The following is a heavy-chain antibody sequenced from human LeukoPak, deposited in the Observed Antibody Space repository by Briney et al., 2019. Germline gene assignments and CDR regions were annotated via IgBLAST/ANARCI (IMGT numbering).Heavy chain of an antibody. CDR2: INPSGGST. CDR3: ARDSLYYYDSSGFDY. CDR1: GYTFTSYY. D-gene: IGHD3-22*01. Sequence: ASVKVSCKASGYTFTSYYMHWVRQAPGQGLEWMGIINPSGGSTSYAQKFQGRVTMTRDTSTSTDYMELSSLRSEDTAVYYCARDSLYYYDSSGFDYWGQGTLVTVSS. J-gene: IGHJ4*02. V-gene: IGHV1-46*01.